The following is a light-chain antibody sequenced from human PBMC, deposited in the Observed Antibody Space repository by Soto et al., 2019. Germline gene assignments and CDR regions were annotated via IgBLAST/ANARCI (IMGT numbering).Light chain of an antibody. CDR3: QQYNEWPPGT. Sequence: EIVMTQSPATLSVSPGERATLSCRASQSISSDLAWYQQKPGLAPRLLIYGAATRATGIPARFSGSGSGTEFTLTINSLQSEDFAIYYCQQYNEWPPGTFGQGTKVEIK. V-gene: IGKV3-15*01. CDR1: QSISSD. J-gene: IGKJ1*01. CDR2: GAA.